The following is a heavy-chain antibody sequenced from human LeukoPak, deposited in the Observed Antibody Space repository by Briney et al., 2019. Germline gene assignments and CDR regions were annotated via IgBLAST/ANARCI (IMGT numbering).Heavy chain of an antibody. V-gene: IGHV3-48*03. J-gene: IGHJ4*02. D-gene: IGHD6-19*01. CDR1: GLTFSSYE. Sequence: GGSLRLSCAASGLTFSSYEMNLVRQAPGKGLEWVSYISSSGSTIYYADSVKGRFTISRDNAKNSLYVQMNILRAEDTAVYYCARSGLVPLWGQGTLVTVSS. CDR3: ARSGLVPL. CDR2: ISSSGSTI.